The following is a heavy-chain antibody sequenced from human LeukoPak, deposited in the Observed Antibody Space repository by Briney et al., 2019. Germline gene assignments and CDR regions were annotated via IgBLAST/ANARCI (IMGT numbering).Heavy chain of an antibody. Sequence: GGSLRLSCAASGSTFSNYWMSWVRQPPGRGLEWVANIKLDGSEKYYVDSVEGRFTISRDNAKNSLSLQMNSLRAEDTAVYYCARDLSYWGQGTLVTVSS. CDR3: ARDLSY. V-gene: IGHV3-7*04. J-gene: IGHJ4*02. CDR1: GSTFSNYW. CDR2: IKLDGSEK.